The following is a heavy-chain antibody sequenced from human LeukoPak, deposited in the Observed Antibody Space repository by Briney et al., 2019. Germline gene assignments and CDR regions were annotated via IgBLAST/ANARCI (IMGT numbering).Heavy chain of an antibody. CDR3: ARGFRGDNFDY. CDR1: GGSISSYY. V-gene: IGHV4-59*01. Sequence: SETLSLTCTVSGGSISSYYWSWIRQPPGKGLEWIGYIYYSGSTNYNPSLKSRVTISVDTSKNQFSLKLSSVTAADTAVYYCARGFRGDNFDYWGQGTLVTVSS. J-gene: IGHJ4*02. CDR2: IYYSGST. D-gene: IGHD7-27*01.